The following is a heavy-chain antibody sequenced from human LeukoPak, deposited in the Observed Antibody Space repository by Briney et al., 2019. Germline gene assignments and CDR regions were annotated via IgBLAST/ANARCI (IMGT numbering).Heavy chain of an antibody. CDR1: GFTFTSYT. CDR3: ERGGARWFAS. V-gene: IGHV3-7*01. Sequence: GGSLRLSCVASGFTFTSYTMSWVRQAPGKGLEWVASMREDGGEIYYVASVRGRFIISRDNSKNSLYLEMNSLRVDDTAVYYCERGGARWFASWGQGTLVTVS. D-gene: IGHD4/OR15-4a*01. J-gene: IGHJ5*01. CDR2: MREDGGEI.